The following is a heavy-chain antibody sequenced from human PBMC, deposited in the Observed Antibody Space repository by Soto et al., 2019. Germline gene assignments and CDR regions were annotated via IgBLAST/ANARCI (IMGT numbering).Heavy chain of an antibody. J-gene: IGHJ6*02. V-gene: IGHV3-30*18. D-gene: IGHD1-26*01. Sequence: QVQLVESGGGVVQPGRSLRLSCAASGFTFSSYGMHWVRQAPGKGLEWVAVISYDGSNKYYADSVKGRFTISRDNSKKTLYLQMNSLRAEDTAVYYCAKAGLLNGMDVWGQGTTVTVSS. CDR2: ISYDGSNK. CDR3: AKAGLLNGMDV. CDR1: GFTFSSYG.